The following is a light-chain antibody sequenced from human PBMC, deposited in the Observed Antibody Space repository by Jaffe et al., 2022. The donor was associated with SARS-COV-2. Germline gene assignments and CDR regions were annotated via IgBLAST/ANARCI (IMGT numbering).Light chain of an antibody. CDR2: WAS. CDR1: QILYPGNSYRNY. CDR3: HQHYTSLQT. J-gene: IGKJ2*01. V-gene: IGKV4-1*01. Sequence: IVLTQSPDSLTVPLGERATISCKSSQILYPGNSYRNYLTWYHQRPGRPPKLLISWASTREFGVPDRFSGSGSGTDFTLTISSVQTEDVGVYYCHQHYTSLQTFGQGTKLEIK.